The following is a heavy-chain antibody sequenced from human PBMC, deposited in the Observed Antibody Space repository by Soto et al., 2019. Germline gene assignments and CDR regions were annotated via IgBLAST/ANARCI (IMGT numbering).Heavy chain of an antibody. CDR3: ARVRSSSSYFSLDV. CDR2: INPNSGGT. D-gene: IGHD6-13*01. V-gene: IGHV1-2*04. Sequence: GASVKVSCKASGYTFTGYYMHWVRQAPGQGLEWMGWINPNSGGTNYAQKFQGWVTMTRDTSISTAYMELSRLRSDDTAVYYCARVRSSSSYFSLDVWGQGTTVTVSS. J-gene: IGHJ6*02. CDR1: GYTFTGYY.